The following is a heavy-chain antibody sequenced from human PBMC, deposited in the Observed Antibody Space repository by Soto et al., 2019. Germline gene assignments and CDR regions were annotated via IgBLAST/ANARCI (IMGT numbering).Heavy chain of an antibody. V-gene: IGHV5-51*01. CDR2: IYPSDSRT. D-gene: IGHD4-4*01. CDR3: SKYKYRTSVTYLQH. Sequence: PFVSLRVPWGSALYTFVDYCIGWVRKVPGKGLEWVAIIYPSDSRTIYSPSFQGQVTISADKSISTAYLQWTSLKASDTAIYYRSKYKYRTSVTYLQHLGQGTPVTVSS. J-gene: IGHJ1*01. CDR1: LYTFVDYC.